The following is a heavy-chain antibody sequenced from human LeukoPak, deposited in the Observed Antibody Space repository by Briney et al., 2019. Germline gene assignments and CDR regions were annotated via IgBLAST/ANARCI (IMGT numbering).Heavy chain of an antibody. CDR2: MYYSGNT. CDR3: ASGQYDLWSGPSGWFDP. J-gene: IGHJ3*01. D-gene: IGHD3-3*01. CDR1: GGSISSADYY. Sequence: SETLSLTCTVSGGSISSADYYWNWIRQPPGKGLEWIGYMYYSGNTYYNPSLKSRVTISEDTSKNQFSLKLSSVTAADTAVYFCASGQYDLWSGPSGWFDPWGQGTTVTVSS. V-gene: IGHV4-30-4*01.